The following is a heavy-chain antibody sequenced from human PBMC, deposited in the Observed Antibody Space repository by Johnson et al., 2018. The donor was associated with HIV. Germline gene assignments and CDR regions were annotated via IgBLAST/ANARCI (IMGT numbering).Heavy chain of an antibody. CDR1: GFTFSNYA. CDR3: ARDQVVEMATIIGDDAFDL. J-gene: IGHJ3*01. D-gene: IGHD5-24*01. CDR2: LPYDGSNK. V-gene: IGHV3-30-3*01. Sequence: QVQLVESGGGVVQPGRSLRLSCAASGFTFSNYAMHWVRQAPGKGLEWVAILPYDGSNKYYADSVKGRFTISRDNSKNTLYLQMNSLRAEDTAVYYCARDQVVEMATIIGDDAFDLWGQGTMVIVSS.